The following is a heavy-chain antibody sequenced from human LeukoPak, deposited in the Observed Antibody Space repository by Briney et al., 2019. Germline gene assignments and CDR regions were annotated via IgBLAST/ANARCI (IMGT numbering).Heavy chain of an antibody. D-gene: IGHD6-13*01. J-gene: IGHJ5*02. V-gene: IGHV1-2*02. CDR3: TRAQNPYSSSWYVINWFDP. CDR2: INPNSGGT. CDR1: GYTFTGYY. Sequence: ASVKVSCKASGYTFTGYYMHWVRQAPGQGLEWMGWINPNSGGTNYAQKFQGRVTMTRDTSISTAYMELSRLRSDDTAVYYCTRAQNPYSSSWYVINWFDPWGQGTLVTVSS.